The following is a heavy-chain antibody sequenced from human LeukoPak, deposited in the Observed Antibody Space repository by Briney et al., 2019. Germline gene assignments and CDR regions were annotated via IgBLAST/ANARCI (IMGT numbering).Heavy chain of an antibody. Sequence: ASVKVSCKASGYTFTDYYIHWVRQAPGQELEWMGRINSNSGDTNYAQKFQGRVTMTRDTSINTAYMELSNLRSDDTAVYYCARLIRRIAVVDLDYWGQGTLITVSS. CDR3: ARLIRRIAVVDLDY. D-gene: IGHD2-15*01. V-gene: IGHV1-2*06. CDR2: INSNSGDT. J-gene: IGHJ4*02. CDR1: GYTFTDYY.